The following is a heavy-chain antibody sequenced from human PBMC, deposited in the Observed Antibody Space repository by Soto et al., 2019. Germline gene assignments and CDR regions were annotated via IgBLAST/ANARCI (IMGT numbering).Heavy chain of an antibody. J-gene: IGHJ4*02. V-gene: IGHV4-59*08. CDR2: IYYSGST. Sequence: SETLSLTCTVSGGSISSYYWSWIRQPPGKGLEWIGYIYYSGSTNYNPSLKSRATISVDTSKNQFSLKLSSVTAADTAVYYCARQRNYFDYWGQGTLATVSS. CDR3: ARQRNYFDY. CDR1: GGSISSYY.